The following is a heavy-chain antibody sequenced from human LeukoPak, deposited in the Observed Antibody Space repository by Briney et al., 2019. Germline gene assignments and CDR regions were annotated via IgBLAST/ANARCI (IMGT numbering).Heavy chain of an antibody. CDR2: IYPGDSDT. J-gene: IGHJ4*02. CDR3: ARPGTVAAYFYY. D-gene: IGHD6-19*01. CDR1: GYTFTNYW. Sequence: PGESLQISCQGSGYTFTNYWIAWVRQLPEKGLEWMGIIYPGDSDTRYSPSFQGQVTFSADKSINTAYLQWSSLKTSDTAMYYCARPGTVAAYFYYWGQGTLVTVPS. V-gene: IGHV5-51*01.